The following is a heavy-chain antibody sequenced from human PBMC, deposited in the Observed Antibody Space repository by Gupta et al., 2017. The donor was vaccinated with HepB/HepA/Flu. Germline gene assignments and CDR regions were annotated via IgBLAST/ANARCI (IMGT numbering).Heavy chain of an antibody. Sequence: EVHLLESGGGLVQPVGSLRLSCAASGFKFSGYAMTWVRQAPGKGLEWVSSISGSACSTFYADSVKRRFTISRDNSKNTLYLQMHSLRAEDTAVYYCAKEAFYFHTSGYLNYWGQGTLVTVSS. J-gene: IGHJ4*02. D-gene: IGHD6-25*01. V-gene: IGHV3-23*01. CDR3: AKEAFYFHTSGYLNY. CDR2: ISGSACST. CDR1: GFKFSGYA.